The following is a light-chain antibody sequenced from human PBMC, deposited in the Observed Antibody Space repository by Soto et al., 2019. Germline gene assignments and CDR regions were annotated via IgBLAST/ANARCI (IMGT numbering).Light chain of an antibody. CDR1: NIGSKS. V-gene: IGLV3-21*02. CDR3: HVWESSSEQV. J-gene: IGLJ1*01. CDR2: DDS. Sequence: SYELPQPPSASVAPGQTARITCGGNNIGSKSVHWYQQKPGQAPVLVVDDDSDRPSGIPERFSGSNSGNTATLNARRGEARDEADYCCHVWESSSEQVFGTGTKVTV.